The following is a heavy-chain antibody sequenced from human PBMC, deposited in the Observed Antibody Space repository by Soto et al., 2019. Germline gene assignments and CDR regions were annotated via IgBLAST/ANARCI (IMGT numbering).Heavy chain of an antibody. D-gene: IGHD3-3*01. J-gene: IGHJ3*02. Sequence: PSETLSLTCAVYGGSFSVYYWSWIRQPPGKGLEWIGEINHSGSTNYNPSLKSRVTISVDTSKNQFSLKLSSVTAADTAVYYCARGHPLLRFLEWLGASGAFDIWGQGTMVTVSS. CDR3: ARGHPLLRFLEWLGASGAFDI. CDR2: INHSGST. V-gene: IGHV4-34*01. CDR1: GGSFSVYY.